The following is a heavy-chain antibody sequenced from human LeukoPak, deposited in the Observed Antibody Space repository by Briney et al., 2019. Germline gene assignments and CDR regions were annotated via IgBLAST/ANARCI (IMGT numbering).Heavy chain of an antibody. CDR3: AREGTAGRYYFDY. D-gene: IGHD3-10*01. CDR1: GYTFSSHG. Sequence: ASVKVSCKASGYTFSSHGITWVRQAPGQGLEWMGWISANNGNTNYAQKLQGRLTVTTDTSTSIAYMQLWSLRSDGTAVYYCAREGTAGRYYFDYWGQGTLVTVSS. J-gene: IGHJ4*02. CDR2: ISANNGNT. V-gene: IGHV1-18*01.